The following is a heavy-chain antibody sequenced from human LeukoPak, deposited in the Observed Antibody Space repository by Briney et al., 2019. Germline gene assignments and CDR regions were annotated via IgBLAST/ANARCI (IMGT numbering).Heavy chain of an antibody. Sequence: PSETLSLTCTVSGGSISSNTYYWAWIRQPPGKGLEWIGSIYHTGSTYYNPSLKSRVTISVDPSKNRFSLQLRSVTAADTAMYYCASPSKWELSDLGYWGQGTLVTVSS. V-gene: IGHV4-39*01. CDR3: ASPSKWELSDLGY. CDR2: IYHTGST. J-gene: IGHJ4*02. CDR1: GGSISSNTYY. D-gene: IGHD1-26*01.